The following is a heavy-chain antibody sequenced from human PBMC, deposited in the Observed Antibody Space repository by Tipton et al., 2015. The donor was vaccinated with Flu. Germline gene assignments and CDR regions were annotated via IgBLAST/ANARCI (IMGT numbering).Heavy chain of an antibody. D-gene: IGHD4-11*01. CDR3: ARRDYSNYVSDPKSWFDP. J-gene: IGHJ5*02. Sequence: LRLSCAVSGDSISSDFYWAWIRQFPGKGLEWIGTVSRTGSTIYNPSLKSRATISIDTSKNQFSLNMLSVTAADMAVYYCARRDYSNYVSDPKSWFDPWGQGTLVAVSS. CDR1: GDSISSDFY. CDR2: VSRTGST. V-gene: IGHV4-38-2*01.